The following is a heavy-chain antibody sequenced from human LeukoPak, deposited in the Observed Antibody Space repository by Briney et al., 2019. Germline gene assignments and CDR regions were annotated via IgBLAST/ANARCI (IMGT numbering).Heavy chain of an antibody. CDR1: GFGFTNAW. CDR2: IKSNIDGGTT. D-gene: IGHD3-3*01. J-gene: IGHJ4*02. CDR3: TTDFSHFDFSSGYYSY. V-gene: IGHV3-15*01. Sequence: GESLRLSCAASGFGFTNAWMVWVRQAPGKGLEWVGRIKSNIDGGTTDFAAPVKGRFTISRDDLTRTLYLQMNSLKTEDTGVYYCTTDFSHFDFSSGYYSYWGQGSLVTVSS.